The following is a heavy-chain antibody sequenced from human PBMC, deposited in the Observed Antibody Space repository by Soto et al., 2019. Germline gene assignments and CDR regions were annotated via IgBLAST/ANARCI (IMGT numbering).Heavy chain of an antibody. CDR2: IDPSDSYT. Sequence: PGESLKLSCKGSGYSLTSYWISWVRQMPGKGLEWMGRIDPSDSYTNYSPSFQGHVTISADKSISTAYLQWSSLKASDTAMYYCARQPYQLLHYYYYGMDVWGQGTTVTV. CDR1: GYSLTSYW. CDR3: ARQPYQLLHYYYYGMDV. V-gene: IGHV5-10-1*01. D-gene: IGHD2-2*01. J-gene: IGHJ6*02.